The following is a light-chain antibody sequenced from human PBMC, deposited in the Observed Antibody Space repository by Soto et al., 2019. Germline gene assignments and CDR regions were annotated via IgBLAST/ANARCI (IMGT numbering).Light chain of an antibody. CDR1: SSDVGSYTL. CDR2: EVN. V-gene: IGLV2-23*02. Sequence: QSALTQPASVSGSPGQSITISCTGTSSDVGSYTLVSWYQQHPGKAPKLMIYEVNTRPSGVSKPFSGSKSGHTASLTISGLQAEDEADYFCCSYAGSFTYVFGTGTQLAVL. J-gene: IGLJ1*01. CDR3: CSYAGSFTYV.